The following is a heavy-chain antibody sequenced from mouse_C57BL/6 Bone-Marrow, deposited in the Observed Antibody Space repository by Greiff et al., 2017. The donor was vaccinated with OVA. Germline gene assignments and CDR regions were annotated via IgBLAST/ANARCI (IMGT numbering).Heavy chain of an antibody. CDR2: INPNYGTT. Sequence: VQLKQSGPELVKPGASVKISCKASGYSFTDYNMNWVKQSNGKSLEWIGVINPNYGTTSYNQKFKGKATLTVDQSSSTAYMQLNSLTSEDSAVYYCARWTAQATWDYAMDYWGQGTSVTVSS. CDR1: GYSFTDYN. V-gene: IGHV1-39*01. J-gene: IGHJ4*01. CDR3: ARWTAQATWDYAMDY. D-gene: IGHD3-2*02.